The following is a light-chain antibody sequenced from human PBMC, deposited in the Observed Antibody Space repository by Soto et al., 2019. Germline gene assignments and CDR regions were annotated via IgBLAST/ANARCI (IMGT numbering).Light chain of an antibody. CDR3: QSFDSSLRGV. Sequence: QSALTQPPSVSGAPGQRVTTSCTGSSSNIGAGYDVHWYQQLPGKAPKLLIYGNSYRPSGVPDRFSGSKSGTSASLAITGLQADDEADYYCQSFDSSLRGVFGTGTKVTVL. J-gene: IGLJ1*01. CDR2: GNS. CDR1: SSNIGAGYD. V-gene: IGLV1-40*01.